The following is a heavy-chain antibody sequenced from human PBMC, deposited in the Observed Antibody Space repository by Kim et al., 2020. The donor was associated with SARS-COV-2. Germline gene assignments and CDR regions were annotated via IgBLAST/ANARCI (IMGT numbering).Heavy chain of an antibody. Sequence: SQTLSLTCAISGDSVSSNSAAWNWIRQSPSRGLEWLGRTYYRSKWYNDYAVSVKSRITINPDTSKNQSSLQLNSVTPEDTAVYYCARELGYCSSTSCFLDAFDIWGQGTMVTVSS. J-gene: IGHJ3*02. CDR1: GDSVSSNSAA. V-gene: IGHV6-1*01. D-gene: IGHD2-2*01. CDR3: ARELGYCSSTSCFLDAFDI. CDR2: TYYRSKWYN.